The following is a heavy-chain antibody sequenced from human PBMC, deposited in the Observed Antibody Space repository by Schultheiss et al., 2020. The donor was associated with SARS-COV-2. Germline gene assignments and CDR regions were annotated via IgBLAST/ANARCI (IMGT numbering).Heavy chain of an antibody. CDR1: AFSFSNYG. D-gene: IGHD5-18*01. V-gene: IGHV3-23*01. J-gene: IGHJ4*02. CDR2: ISGSGGST. Sequence: GGSLRLSCAGSAFSFSNYGMSWVRQAPGKGLEWVASISGSGGSTYYADSVKGRFTISRDNSKNTLYLQMNSLRAEDTAVYYCARIGIQLWPMDYWGQGTLVTVSS. CDR3: ARIGIQLWPMDY.